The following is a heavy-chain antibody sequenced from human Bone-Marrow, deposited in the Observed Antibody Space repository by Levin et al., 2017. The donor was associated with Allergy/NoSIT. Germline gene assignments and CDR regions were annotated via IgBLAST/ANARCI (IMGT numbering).Heavy chain of an antibody. CDR3: AMGGIAVAGTSDFDY. CDR1: GGSISSYY. J-gene: IGHJ4*02. D-gene: IGHD6-19*01. Sequence: ESLKISCTVSGGSISSYYWSWIRQPPGKGLEWIGYIYYSGSTNYNPSLKSRVTISVDTSKNQFSLKLSSVTAADTAVYYCAMGGIAVAGTSDFDYWGQGTLVTVSS. CDR2: IYYSGST. V-gene: IGHV4-59*01.